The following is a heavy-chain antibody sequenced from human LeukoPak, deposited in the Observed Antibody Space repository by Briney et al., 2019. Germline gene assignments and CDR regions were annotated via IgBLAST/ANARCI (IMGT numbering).Heavy chain of an antibody. J-gene: IGHJ5*02. D-gene: IGHD5-12*01. V-gene: IGHV1-69*08. CDR2: IIAILDTA. Sequence: SVKVSCKASGGSFGDYSISWVRQAPGQGLEWMGRIIAILDTAHYAQKFQGRFTITADKSTTTVYMELSSLRSDDTAVYYCVRSGYDYDWFDPWGQGTLVTVSS. CDR1: GGSFGDYS. CDR3: VRSGYDYDWFDP.